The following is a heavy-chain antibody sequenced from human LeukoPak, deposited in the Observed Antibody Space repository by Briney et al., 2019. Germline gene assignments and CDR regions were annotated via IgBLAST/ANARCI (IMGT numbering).Heavy chain of an antibody. D-gene: IGHD3-3*01. CDR1: GFTFTSDA. Sequence: PGGSLRLSCVASGFTFTSDAMNWVRQAPGKGLEWVSSTVSRGTTQYADSVKGRFTVSRDTSKNTLYLQMDSLRAEDTAVYYCARDRAWNYFDYWGQGTLVTVSS. V-gene: IGHV3-23*01. J-gene: IGHJ4*02. CDR2: TVSRGTT. CDR3: ARDRAWNYFDY.